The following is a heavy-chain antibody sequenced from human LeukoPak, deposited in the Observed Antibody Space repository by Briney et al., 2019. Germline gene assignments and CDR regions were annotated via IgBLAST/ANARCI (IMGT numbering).Heavy chain of an antibody. V-gene: IGHV7-4-1*02. D-gene: IGHD3-10*01. CDR2: INTNTGNP. CDR1: GYTFTSYA. Sequence: ASVKVSCKASGYTFTSYAMNWVRQAPGQGLEWMGWINTNTGNPTYAQGFTGRFVFSLDTSVSTAYLQISSLKAEDTAVYYCASTITMVRGVINSPLRRWGQGTLVTVSS. CDR3: ASTITMVRGVINSPLRR. J-gene: IGHJ4*02.